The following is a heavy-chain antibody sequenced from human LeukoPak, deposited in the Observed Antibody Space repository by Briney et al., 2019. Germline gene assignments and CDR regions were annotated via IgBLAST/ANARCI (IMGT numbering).Heavy chain of an antibody. D-gene: IGHD3-16*01. CDR3: VETMVTFGGLIRTDAFDI. Sequence: PGRSLRLSCAASGFTFSSYGMHWVRQAPGKGLEWVAVIWYDGSNKYYADSVKGRFTISRDNSKNTLYLQMNSLRAEDTAVYYCVETMVTFGGLIRTDAFDIWGQGTMVTVSS. CDR2: IWYDGSNK. CDR1: GFTFSSYG. V-gene: IGHV3-33*01. J-gene: IGHJ3*02.